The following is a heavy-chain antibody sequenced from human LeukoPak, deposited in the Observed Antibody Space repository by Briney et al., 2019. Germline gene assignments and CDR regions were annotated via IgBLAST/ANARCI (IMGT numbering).Heavy chain of an antibody. D-gene: IGHD6-13*01. CDR3: ARHKGSPYSSSWYWLGWFDP. CDR2: INHSGST. J-gene: IGHJ5*02. Sequence: SETLSLTFAVSGDSISSNKRWSWVRQPPGKGLEWIGEINHSGSTNYNPSLKSRVTISVDTSKNQFSLKLSSVTAADTAVYYCARHKGSPYSSSWYWLGWFDPWGQGTLVTVSS. CDR1: GDSISSNKR. V-gene: IGHV4-4*02.